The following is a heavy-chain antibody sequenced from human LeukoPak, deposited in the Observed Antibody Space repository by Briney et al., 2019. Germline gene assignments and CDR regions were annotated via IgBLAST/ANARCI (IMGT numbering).Heavy chain of an antibody. CDR3: AKRTSGGSSGYSFDY. CDR1: GFTFSSYS. CDR2: ISSSSSYI. J-gene: IGHJ4*02. D-gene: IGHD3-16*01. Sequence: GGSLRLSCAASGFTFSSYSMNWVRQAPGKGLEWVSSISSSSSYIYYADSVKGRFTISRDNSKNTLYVQMNSLRAEDTAVYYCAKRTSGGSSGYSFDYWGQGTLVTVSS. V-gene: IGHV3-21*04.